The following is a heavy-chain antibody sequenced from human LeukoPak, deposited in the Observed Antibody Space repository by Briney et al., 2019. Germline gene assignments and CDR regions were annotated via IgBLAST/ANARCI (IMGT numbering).Heavy chain of an antibody. CDR1: GFTFSSHA. D-gene: IGHD3-10*01. CDR3: AKGYYYGSGSYSTFDY. CDR2: ISGIGGST. V-gene: IGHV3-23*01. J-gene: IGHJ4*02. Sequence: GGSLRLSCAASGFTFSSHALSWLRQAPGKGLEWVSTISGIGGSTYYADSVKGRFTISRDNSKNTLYVQMSSLRADDTAVYYCAKGYYYGSGSYSTFDYWGQGTLVTVSS.